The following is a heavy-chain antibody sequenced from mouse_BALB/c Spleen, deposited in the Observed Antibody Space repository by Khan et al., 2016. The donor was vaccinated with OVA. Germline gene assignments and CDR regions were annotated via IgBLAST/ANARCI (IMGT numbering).Heavy chain of an antibody. CDR1: GYTFTTYT. V-gene: IGHV1-4*01. D-gene: IGHD2-14*01. Sequence: QVRLQQSGAELARPGASVKMSCKASGYTFTTYTIHWVKQRPGQGLEWIGYIIPSNDYTNYNQKFKDRATLTADKSSSTAYMQLRSLTSEDSAVNYCVREGAYYRSDGWFAYWGQGTLVTVSA. J-gene: IGHJ3*01. CDR3: VREGAYYRSDGWFAY. CDR2: IIPSNDYT.